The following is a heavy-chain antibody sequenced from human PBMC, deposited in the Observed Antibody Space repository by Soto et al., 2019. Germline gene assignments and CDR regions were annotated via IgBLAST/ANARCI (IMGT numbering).Heavy chain of an antibody. J-gene: IGHJ3*02. CDR3: ARPNGELLLSGFDI. CDR1: GGSISRSPYY. CDR2: IYYSGNT. Sequence: QLQLQESGPGLVKPSETLSLTCTVSGGSISRSPYYWGWIRQPPGKGLEWIGSIYYSGNTYYNPSLKSRVTISVDTSKNQFSLKLSSVTAADTAVYYCARPNGELLLSGFDIWGQGTMVTVSS. V-gene: IGHV4-39*01. D-gene: IGHD3-10*01.